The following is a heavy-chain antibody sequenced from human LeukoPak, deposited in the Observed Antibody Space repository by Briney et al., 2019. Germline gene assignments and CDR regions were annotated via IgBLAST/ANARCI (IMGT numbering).Heavy chain of an antibody. CDR1: GFTFSSYE. Sequence: GGSLRLSCAASGFTFSSYEMNWVRQAPGKGLEWVSYISSSGSTIYYADSVKGRFTISRDNAKNSLYLQMNSLRAEDTAGYYCARDKEGLLWFGDYFDYWGQGTLVTVSS. J-gene: IGHJ4*02. CDR3: ARDKEGLLWFGDYFDY. D-gene: IGHD3-10*01. CDR2: ISSSGSTI. V-gene: IGHV3-48*03.